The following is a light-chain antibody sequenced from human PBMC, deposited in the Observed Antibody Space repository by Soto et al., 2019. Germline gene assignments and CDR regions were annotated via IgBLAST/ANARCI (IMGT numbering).Light chain of an antibody. V-gene: IGKV1-27*01. J-gene: IGKJ3*01. CDR2: AAS. CDR1: QGIRNY. Sequence: DIQMTQSPTSLSASVGDRVTITCRASQGIRNYVAWYQQIPRKAPKLLIYAASTLQSGVPSRFSGSGAGTDFTLTINGLQPEDVATYSCQKYSIVPVFGPGTKVEIK. CDR3: QKYSIVPV.